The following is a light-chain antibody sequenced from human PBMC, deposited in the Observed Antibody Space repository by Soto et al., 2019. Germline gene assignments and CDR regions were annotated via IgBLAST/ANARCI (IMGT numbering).Light chain of an antibody. J-gene: IGKJ1*01. CDR3: QQYNNYWT. CDR2: RAS. CDR1: QTINSW. V-gene: IGKV1-5*03. Sequence: DIRMTQSPSTLSASVGDRVTITCRASQTINSWLAWYQQRPGKAPKLLIYRASSLQSGVPSRFSGSGSGTEFTLTISSLQPDDFATYYCQQYNNYWTFGQGTKVEIK.